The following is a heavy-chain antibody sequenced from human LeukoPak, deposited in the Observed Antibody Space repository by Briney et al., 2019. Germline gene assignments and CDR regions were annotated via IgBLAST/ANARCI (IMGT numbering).Heavy chain of an antibody. CDR1: GFTFSSYS. CDR2: ISSSSYI. J-gene: IGHJ5*02. V-gene: IGHV3-21*01. D-gene: IGHD3-22*01. Sequence: GGSLRLSCAASGFTFSSYSMNWVRQAPGKGLEWVSSISSSSYIYYADSVKGRFTISRDNAKNSLYLQMNSLRAEDTAVYYCARDRDSSGYYVSWGQGTLVTVSS. CDR3: ARDRDSSGYYVS.